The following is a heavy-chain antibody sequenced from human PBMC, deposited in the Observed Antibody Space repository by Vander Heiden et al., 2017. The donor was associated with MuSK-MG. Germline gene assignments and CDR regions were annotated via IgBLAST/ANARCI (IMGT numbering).Heavy chain of an antibody. CDR1: GFTFSSSA. J-gene: IGHJ4*02. D-gene: IGHD6-19*01. CDR2: VSGSGSST. V-gene: IGHV3-23*01. CDR3: ASCPRTGWCFDC. Sequence: EVQLLESGGGLVQPGGSLSLSCAASGFTFSSSAMSWVRQAPGMGLEWVSSVSGSGSSTNYADSVKGRFTISRDNSKNTLYLEMNSLRAEDTAVYYCASCPRTGWCFDCWGQGTLVTVSS.